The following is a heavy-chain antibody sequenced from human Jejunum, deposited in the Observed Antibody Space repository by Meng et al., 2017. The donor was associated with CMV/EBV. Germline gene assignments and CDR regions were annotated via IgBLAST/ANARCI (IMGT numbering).Heavy chain of an antibody. CDR2: MIGNGGGK. V-gene: IGHV3-23*01. Sequence: SGVDVSSYAMTWVRQPAGKGLEWVRRMIGNGGGKNYADSVKGRFTIARENYKNTLYLQMSSLRAEDSAVYYCAKSTVGDYSYFDSWGQGTLVTVSS. D-gene: IGHD2-21*01. CDR1: GVDVSSYA. CDR3: AKSTVGDYSYFDS. J-gene: IGHJ4*02.